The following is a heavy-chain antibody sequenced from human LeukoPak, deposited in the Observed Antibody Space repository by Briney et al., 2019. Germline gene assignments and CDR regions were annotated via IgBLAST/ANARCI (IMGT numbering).Heavy chain of an antibody. D-gene: IGHD2-8*01. CDR1: GFAFSSYS. CDR3: ASEYAQPLDY. CDR2: ISSGSSFK. J-gene: IGHJ4*02. V-gene: IGHV3-21*01. Sequence: SGGSLRLSCAASGFAFSSYSMNWVRQAPGRGLEWVSSISSGSSFKYYADSVKGRFTISRDNAKNSLYLQMSSLRAEDTAVYYCASEYAQPLDYWRQGALATVSS.